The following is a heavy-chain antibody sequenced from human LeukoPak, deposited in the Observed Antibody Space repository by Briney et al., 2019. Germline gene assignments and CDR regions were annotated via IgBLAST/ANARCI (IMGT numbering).Heavy chain of an antibody. D-gene: IGHD3-9*01. CDR3: ARGRYEILTGDYYDY. CDR1: GFTFIRFG. Sequence: GGALRLSCAACGFTFIRFGMHWVRQGPGKGLEWVAVIWYDGSKKYYADSVKGRFTISRENSKNTLYLQMNSLRAEESIVEYCARGRYEILTGDYYDYWGQGTLVTVSS. J-gene: IGHJ4*02. CDR2: IWYDGSKK. V-gene: IGHV3-33*01.